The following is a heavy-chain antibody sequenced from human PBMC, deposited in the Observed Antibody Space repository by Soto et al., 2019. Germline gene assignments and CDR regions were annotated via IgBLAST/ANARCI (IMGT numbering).Heavy chain of an antibody. V-gene: IGHV1-2*02. Sequence: GASVKVSCKASGYTFTGHYMHWVRQAPGQGLEWMGWINPTSAATRYAQKFQGRVTMTRDTSITTAYMELSRLRSDDTAVYYCARDRGEMLLETDYWGQGTLVTVSS. CDR1: GYTFTGHY. CDR2: INPTSAAT. CDR3: ARDRGEMLLETDY. J-gene: IGHJ4*02. D-gene: IGHD2-15*01.